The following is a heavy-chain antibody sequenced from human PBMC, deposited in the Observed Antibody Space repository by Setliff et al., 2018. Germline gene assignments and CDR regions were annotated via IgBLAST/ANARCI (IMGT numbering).Heavy chain of an antibody. CDR2: MYNGGNT. J-gene: IGHJ6*03. D-gene: IGHD3-10*01. CDR3: ARALLWFGEGMDV. Sequence: SETLSLTCTVSGGSISHHYWSWIRQPPGKGLEWVGYMYNGGNTNYNPSLRRRVAISVDKSKNQFSLKLSSVTAADTAVYYCARALLWFGEGMDVWGKGTTVTVSS. V-gene: IGHV4-59*11. CDR1: GGSISHHY.